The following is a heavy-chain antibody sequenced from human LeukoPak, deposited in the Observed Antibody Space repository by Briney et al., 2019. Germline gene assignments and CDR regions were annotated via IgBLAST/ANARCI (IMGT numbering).Heavy chain of an antibody. CDR3: ARDRTSGSPL. J-gene: IGHJ4*02. Sequence: ASVKVSCKTSGYTFTGYYIHWVRQAPGQGLEWMGWINPNSRGTNYPQNFQGRVTMTRDTSISTAYMELSSLTSDDTAVYYCARDRTSGSPLWGRGTLVTVFS. D-gene: IGHD3-10*01. CDR2: INPNSRGT. CDR1: GYTFTGYY. V-gene: IGHV1-2*02.